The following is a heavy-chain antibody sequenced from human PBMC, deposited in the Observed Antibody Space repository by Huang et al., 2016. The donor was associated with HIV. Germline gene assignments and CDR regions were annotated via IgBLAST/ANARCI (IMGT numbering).Heavy chain of an antibody. V-gene: IGHV3-74*01. CDR1: GFSISSYW. J-gene: IGHJ4*02. CDR2: INSDGSST. CDR3: ARDPRIQSWLNFFDY. Sequence: EVQLVESGGGLVQPGGSLRLSCAASGFSISSYWMHWVRQVPGKGLGWVSRINSDGSSTSDADSVKGRFTISRDNAKNTLYLQMNSRRAEDTAVYYCARDPRIQSWLNFFDYWGQGTLVSVSS. D-gene: IGHD3-22*01.